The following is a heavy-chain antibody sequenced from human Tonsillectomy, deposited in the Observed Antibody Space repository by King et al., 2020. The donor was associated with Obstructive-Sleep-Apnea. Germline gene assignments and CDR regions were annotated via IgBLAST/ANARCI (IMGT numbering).Heavy chain of an antibody. CDR2: ISDNGNTI. J-gene: IGHJ1*01. Sequence: VQLVESGGGLVKPGGSLRLSCAASGFTFSDYYMSWIRQAPGKGLEWVSCISDNGNTIYYGDSVKGRFTISRDNAKNSLYLQMNSLRAEDTAVYYCSSSAVHPVRLYWGQGALVTVSS. CDR1: GFTFSDYY. CDR3: SSSAVHPVRLY. D-gene: IGHD1-1*01. V-gene: IGHV3-11*01.